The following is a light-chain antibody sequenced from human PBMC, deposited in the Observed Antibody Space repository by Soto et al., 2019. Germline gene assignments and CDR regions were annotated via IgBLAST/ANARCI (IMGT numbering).Light chain of an antibody. V-gene: IGKV3-20*01. CDR2: GAF. J-gene: IGKJ1*01. Sequence: EIVLTQSPGTLSLSPGERATLSCRASQSVSSSFLAWYQQKPGQAPRLLIYGAFSRATGIPDRFSGSGSGTDFTLTISRLEPKDFAVYYCQQYDSSPVTFGQGTKVEIK. CDR1: QSVSSSF. CDR3: QQYDSSPVT.